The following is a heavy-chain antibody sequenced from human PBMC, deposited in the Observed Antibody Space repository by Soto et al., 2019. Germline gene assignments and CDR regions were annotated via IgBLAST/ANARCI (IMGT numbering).Heavy chain of an antibody. D-gene: IGHD4-4*01. J-gene: IGHJ4*02. V-gene: IGHV3-23*01. CDR1: GFTFSDYA. CDR2: LYGSGRGI. Sequence: EVQLLESGGHFVHPGGSLRLSCAASGFTFSDYAMIWIRQVPGKGLQWVSGLYGSGRGIHYAESVKGRFTISRDNSAYAVYLQMNNLRVEDSAIYYCAKYRWGATTVMSIKWGQGTQVIVSS. CDR3: AKYRWGATTVMSIK.